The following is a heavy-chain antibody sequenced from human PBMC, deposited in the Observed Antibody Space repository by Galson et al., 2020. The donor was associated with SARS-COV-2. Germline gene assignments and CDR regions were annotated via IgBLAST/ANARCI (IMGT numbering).Heavy chain of an antibody. CDR1: GFIFSDYA. D-gene: IGHD6-19*01. V-gene: IGHV3-64D*08. CDR2: MSTTGGTS. CDR3: LAYSSSRHNY. Sequence: GGSLRLSCSASGFIFSDYAMHWVRQAPGKRLEYVSAMSTTGGTSFYADSVNGRFTMSRDNSKNTFYLQMTGLRIEDTSFYYCLAYSSSRHNYWGQGTLVTVSS. J-gene: IGHJ4*02.